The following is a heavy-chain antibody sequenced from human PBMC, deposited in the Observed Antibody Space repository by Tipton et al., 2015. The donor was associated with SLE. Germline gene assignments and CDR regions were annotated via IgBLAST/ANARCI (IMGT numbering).Heavy chain of an antibody. V-gene: IGHV4-38-2*02. J-gene: IGHJ4*02. CDR1: GYSICSGFY. CDR2: IYHSGST. D-gene: IGHD3-3*01. CDR3: ARDLFVEFYRSWSDYAYYFDY. Sequence: TLSLTCSVSGYSICSGFYWGWLRQSPGKGLEWIGGIYHSGSTQYNPSLKSSVTISVDTSGNQVSLRLRSVTAADTAVYYCARDLFVEFYRSWSDYAYYFDYWGQGVLVTVSS.